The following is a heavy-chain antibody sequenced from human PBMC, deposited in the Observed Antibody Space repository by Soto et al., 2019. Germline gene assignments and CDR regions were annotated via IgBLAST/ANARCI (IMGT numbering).Heavy chain of an antibody. V-gene: IGHV4-34*10. J-gene: IGHJ6*02. Sequence: SETLSLTCAVYGGSFSGYYWSWIRQPPGKGLEWIGYLYHSGNTNYNPSLKSRVTISVDTSKNHFYLTLTSATAADTAVYFCARGGSEGGLDVWGQGTTVTVSS. CDR1: GGSFSGYY. CDR2: LYHSGNT. CDR3: ARGGSEGGLDV. D-gene: IGHD3-10*01.